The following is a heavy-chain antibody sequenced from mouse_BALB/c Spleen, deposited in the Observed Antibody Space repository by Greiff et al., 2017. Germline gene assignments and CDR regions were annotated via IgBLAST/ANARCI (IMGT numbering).Heavy chain of an antibody. V-gene: IGHV2-6-7*01. CDR2: IWGDGST. J-gene: IGHJ4*01. Sequence: QVQLKQSGPGLVAPSQSLSITCTVSGFSLTGYGVNWVRQPPGKGLEWLGMIWGDGSTDYNSALKSRLSISKDNSKSQVFLKMNSLQTDDTARYYCAREHYYGYGLGAMDYWGQGTSVTVSS. CDR1: GFSLTGYG. D-gene: IGHD1-2*01. CDR3: AREHYYGYGLGAMDY.